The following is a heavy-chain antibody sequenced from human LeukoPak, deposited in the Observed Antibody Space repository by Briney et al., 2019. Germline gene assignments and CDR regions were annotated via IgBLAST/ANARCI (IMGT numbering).Heavy chain of an antibody. V-gene: IGHV3-48*04. D-gene: IGHD4-17*01. Sequence: GGSLTLSCAASGFTFSNYRMNWLRQAPGKGLEWVSYICSSSSTIYYADSVKGRFTISRDNAKNSLYLQMNSLRAEDAAVYYCARVGDMTTVTTDYWGQGTLVTVSS. CDR2: ICSSSSTI. CDR3: ARVGDMTTVTTDY. J-gene: IGHJ4*02. CDR1: GFTFSNYR.